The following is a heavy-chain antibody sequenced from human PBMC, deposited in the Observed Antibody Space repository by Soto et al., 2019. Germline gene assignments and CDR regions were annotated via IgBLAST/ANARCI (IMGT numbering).Heavy chain of an antibody. CDR3: AKDGGHTGGFDY. D-gene: IGHD2-15*01. CDR1: GFTFSSYG. CDR2: ISYDGSNK. J-gene: IGHJ4*02. V-gene: IGHV3-30*18. Sequence: QVQLVESGGGVIQRGRSLRLSCAASGFTFSSYGTHWVRHAPAKGLEWVAVISYDGSNKYYADSVKGRFTISRDNSKNTLYLQMNSLRAEDTAVYYCAKDGGHTGGFDYWGQGTLVTVSS.